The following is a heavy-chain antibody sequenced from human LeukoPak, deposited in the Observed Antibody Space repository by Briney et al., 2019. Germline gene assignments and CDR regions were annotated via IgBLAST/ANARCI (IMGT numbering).Heavy chain of an antibody. CDR3: ARGVATYGYCSGGSCFEGYNWFDP. CDR2: INHSGSS. CDR1: GGSFSGYF. V-gene: IGHV4-34*01. D-gene: IGHD2-15*01. Sequence: SETLSLTCAVYGGSFSGYFWSWIRQPPGKGLEWIGEINHSGSSDYNPSLKSRVTISVDTSKNQFSLKLSSVTAADTAVYYCARGVATYGYCSGGSCFEGYNWFDPWGQGTLVTVSS. J-gene: IGHJ5*02.